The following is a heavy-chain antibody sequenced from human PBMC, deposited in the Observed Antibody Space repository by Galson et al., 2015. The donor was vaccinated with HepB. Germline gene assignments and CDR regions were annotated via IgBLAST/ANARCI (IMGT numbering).Heavy chain of an antibody. V-gene: IGHV3-11*01. CDR2: ISSSGATT. CDR3: ARHHCTSSSCLYDY. CDR1: GFSFSDHY. J-gene: IGHJ4*02. D-gene: IGHD2-2*01. Sequence: SLRLSCAASGFSFSDHYMSWIRQAPGRGLQWLAYISSSGATTDYAGSVKGRFTISRDNVETSLYLQLNSLRAEDTAVYYCARHHCTSSSCLYDYWGQGTLVTVSS.